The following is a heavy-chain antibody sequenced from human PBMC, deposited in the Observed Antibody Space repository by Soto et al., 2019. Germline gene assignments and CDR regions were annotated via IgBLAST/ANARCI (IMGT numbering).Heavy chain of an antibody. CDR3: ASPRIAATHPIDY. D-gene: IGHD6-13*01. J-gene: IGHJ4*02. V-gene: IGHV1-69*02. CDR1: GGTFSSYT. CDR2: FIPILVIA. Sequence: SVKVSCKASGGTFSSYTISWVRQAPGQGLEWMGRFIPILVIANYAQKFQGRVTITADKSTSTAYMELSSLRSEDTAVYYCASPRIAATHPIDYWGQGTLVTVSS.